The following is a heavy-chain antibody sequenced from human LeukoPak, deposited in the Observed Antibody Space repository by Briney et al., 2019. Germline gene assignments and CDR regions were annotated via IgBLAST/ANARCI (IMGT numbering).Heavy chain of an antibody. CDR3: ARDRIVLMVYAIQDYYYYMDV. Sequence: ASVKVSCKASGYTFTSYGISWVRQAPGQGLEWMGWISAYNGNTNYAQKLQGRVTMTTDTSTSTAYMELRSLRSDDTAVYYCARDRIVLMVYAIQDYYYYMDVWGKGTTVTVSS. CDR1: GYTFTSYG. CDR2: ISAYNGNT. J-gene: IGHJ6*03. D-gene: IGHD2-8*01. V-gene: IGHV1-18*01.